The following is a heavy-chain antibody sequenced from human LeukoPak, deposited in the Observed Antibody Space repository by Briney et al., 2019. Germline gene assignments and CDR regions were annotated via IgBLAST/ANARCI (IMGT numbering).Heavy chain of an antibody. D-gene: IGHD3-22*01. CDR3: ATQSITLVVVISPFDY. CDR2: IQDDGATT. CDR1: GFTFSNFP. V-gene: IGHV3-30*02. J-gene: IGHJ4*02. Sequence: GGSLRLSCVASGFTFSNFPMTWVRQAPGKGLEWVALIQDDGATTNYADSVRGRFTISRDNSKSTVYLQMNSLKPDDTAVYYCATQSITLVVVISPFDYWGQGTLVTVSS.